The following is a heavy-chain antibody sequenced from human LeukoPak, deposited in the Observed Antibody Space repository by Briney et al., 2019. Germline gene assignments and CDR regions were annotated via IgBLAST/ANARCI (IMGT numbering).Heavy chain of an antibody. CDR2: FDPEDGET. Sequence: GASVTVSCTVSGYTLTELSMHWVRQAPGKGLEWMGGFDPEDGETIYAQKFQGRVTMTEDTSTDTAYMELSSLRSGDAAVYYCAILPGVISHDYWGQGTLVTVSS. J-gene: IGHJ4*02. CDR1: GYTLTELS. V-gene: IGHV1-24*01. CDR3: AILPGVISHDY. D-gene: IGHD3-16*02.